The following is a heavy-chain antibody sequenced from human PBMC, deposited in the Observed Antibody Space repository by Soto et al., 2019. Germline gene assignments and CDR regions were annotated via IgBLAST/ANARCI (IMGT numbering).Heavy chain of an antibody. CDR2: IDWNGDK. J-gene: IGHJ4*02. D-gene: IGHD6-13*01. CDR1: GFSLNSHRMR. V-gene: IGHV2-70*04. Sequence: SGPTLVNPTQTLTLTCTFSGFSLNSHRMRVNWIRQAPGKALEWLARIDWNGDKFYSTSLKTRLTISKDTSKNQVFLTMTNMDPVDTATYYCARMGGSSSWVDYWGQGTRVTVSS. CDR3: ARMGGSSSWVDY.